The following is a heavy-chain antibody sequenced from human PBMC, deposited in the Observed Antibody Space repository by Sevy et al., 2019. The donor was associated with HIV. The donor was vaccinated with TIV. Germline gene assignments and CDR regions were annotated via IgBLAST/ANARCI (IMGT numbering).Heavy chain of an antibody. CDR2: IHYSGST. Sequence: SETLSLTCTVSGGSISSYYWSWIRQPPGKGLEWIGYIHYSGSTNYNPSLKSRVTISVDTSKNQFSLKVSSVTAADTAVYYCARDGSHCGADCLGSYYYGMDVWGQGTTVTVSS. J-gene: IGHJ6*02. V-gene: IGHV4-59*01. D-gene: IGHD2-21*02. CDR3: ARDGSHCGADCLGSYYYGMDV. CDR1: GGSISSYY.